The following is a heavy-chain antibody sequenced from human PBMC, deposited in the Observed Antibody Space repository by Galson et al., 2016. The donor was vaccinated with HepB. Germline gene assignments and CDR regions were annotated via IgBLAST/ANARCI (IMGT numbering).Heavy chain of an antibody. CDR3: AMHGLGSYWPPDS. V-gene: IGHV4-31*03. CDR2: IYYSGSSGST. Sequence: LSLTCTASGVSITSGGYYWSWIRQHPGKGLEWIGYIYYSGSSGSTNYNPSLKSRLTISADTSKNHFSLKLRSVSAADTAMYYCAMHGLGSYWPPDSWGQGTLLTVSA. J-gene: IGHJ4*02. CDR1: GVSITSGGYY. D-gene: IGHD3-10*01.